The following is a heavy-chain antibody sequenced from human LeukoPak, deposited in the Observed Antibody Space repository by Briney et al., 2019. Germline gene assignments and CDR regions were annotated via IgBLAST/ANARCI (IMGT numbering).Heavy chain of an antibody. Sequence: ASVTVSCKASGYTFTGYYMHWVRQAPGQGLEWMGWINPNSGGTNYAQKFQGRVTMTRDTSISTAYMELSRLRSDDTAVYYCARVKGYSSGWAIDYWGQGTLVTVSS. CDR1: GYTFTGYY. V-gene: IGHV1-2*02. CDR2: INPNSGGT. J-gene: IGHJ4*02. D-gene: IGHD6-19*01. CDR3: ARVKGYSSGWAIDY.